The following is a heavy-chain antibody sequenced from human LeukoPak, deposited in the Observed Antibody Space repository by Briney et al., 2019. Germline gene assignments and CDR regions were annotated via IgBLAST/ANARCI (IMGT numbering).Heavy chain of an antibody. Sequence: SQTLSLTCTVSGGSISSGSYYWSWIRQPAGKGLEWIGRIYTSGSTNYNPSLKSRVTISVDTSKNQFSLKLSSVTAADTAVYYCARDSGGLRYFDCPLYYYYYMDVWGKGTTVTISS. CDR2: IYTSGST. J-gene: IGHJ6*03. V-gene: IGHV4-61*02. CDR1: GGSISSGSYY. D-gene: IGHD3-9*01. CDR3: ARDSGGLRYFDCPLYYYYYMDV.